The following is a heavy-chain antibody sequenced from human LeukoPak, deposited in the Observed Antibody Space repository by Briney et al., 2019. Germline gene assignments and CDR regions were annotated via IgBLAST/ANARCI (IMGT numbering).Heavy chain of an antibody. CDR3: AKFLGGYGELDY. J-gene: IGHJ4*02. D-gene: IGHD4-17*01. CDR2: IWYDGSNK. Sequence: GGSLRLSXAASGFTFSSYGMHWVRQAPGKGLEWVAVIWYDGSNKYYADSVKGRFTISRDNSKNTLYLQMNSLRAEDTAVYYCAKFLGGYGELDYWGQGTLVTVSS. CDR1: GFTFSSYG. V-gene: IGHV3-33*06.